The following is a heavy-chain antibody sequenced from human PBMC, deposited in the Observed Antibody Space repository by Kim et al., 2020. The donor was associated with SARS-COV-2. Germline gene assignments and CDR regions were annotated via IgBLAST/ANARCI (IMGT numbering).Heavy chain of an antibody. Sequence: DAAEGRFTITRDNAKSSLYLKMNSLRAEDTAVYYCASGSPIGYYYYGMDVWGQGTTVTVSS. CDR3: ASGSPIGYYYYGMDV. V-gene: IGHV3-48*03. J-gene: IGHJ6*02. D-gene: IGHD1-26*01.